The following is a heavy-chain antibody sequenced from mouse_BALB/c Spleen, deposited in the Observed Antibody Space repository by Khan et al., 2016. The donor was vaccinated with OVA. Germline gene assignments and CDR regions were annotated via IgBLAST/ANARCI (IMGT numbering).Heavy chain of an antibody. CDR1: GFTFSSYS. CDR3: ASHLTGSFAY. J-gene: IGHJ3*01. CDR2: ISSDGNYT. D-gene: IGHD4-1*01. V-gene: IGHV5-6*01. Sequence: EVELVESGGDLVKPGGSLKLSCAASGFTFSSYSMSWVRQTPDKRLEWIASISSDGNYTYYPDSVKGRFTISRDNAKNALYLQMMSLKSEDTAMYYCASHLTGSFAYWGQGTLVTVSA.